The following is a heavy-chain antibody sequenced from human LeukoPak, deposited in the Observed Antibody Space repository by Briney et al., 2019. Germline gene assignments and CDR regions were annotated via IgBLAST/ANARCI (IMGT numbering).Heavy chain of an antibody. CDR1: GGSISSYY. V-gene: IGHV4-4*07. CDR2: IYTSGST. D-gene: IGHD3-10*01. J-gene: IGHJ6*03. Sequence: PSETLSLTCTVSGGSISSYYWSWIRQPAGKGLEWIGRIYTSGSTNYNPSLKSRVTISVDTSKNQFSLKPSSVTAADTAVYYCARDAPITMVRGVIIYPYYYYMDVWGKGTTVTISS. CDR3: ARDAPITMVRGVIIYPYYYYMDV.